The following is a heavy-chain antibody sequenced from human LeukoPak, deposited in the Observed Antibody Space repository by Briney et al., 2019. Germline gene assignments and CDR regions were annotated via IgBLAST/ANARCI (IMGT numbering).Heavy chain of an antibody. CDR1: GGSISSYY. D-gene: IGHD6-19*01. CDR3: AREYTLYRSGWFLDY. Sequence: SETLSLTCTVSGGSISSYYWSWIRQPAGKGLEWIGRIYTSGSTNYDPSLKSRVTMSVDTSKNQFSLKLSSVTAADTAVYYCAREYTLYRSGWFLDYWGQGTVVTVSS. V-gene: IGHV4-4*07. J-gene: IGHJ4*02. CDR2: IYTSGST.